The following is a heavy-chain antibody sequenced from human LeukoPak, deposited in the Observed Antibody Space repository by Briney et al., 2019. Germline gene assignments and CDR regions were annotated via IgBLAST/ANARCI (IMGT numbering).Heavy chain of an antibody. CDR2: IYYSGST. J-gene: IGHJ4*02. D-gene: IGHD6-19*01. CDR3: ARWYSSGWAFDY. Sequence: PSETLSLTCTVSGGSINSYYWTWIRQPPGKGLEWIGYIYYSGSTNYNPSLKSRVTMSVDTSKSQFSLRLSSVTPADTAVYYCARWYSSGWAFDYWGQGTLVTVSS. CDR1: GGSINSYY. V-gene: IGHV4-59*01.